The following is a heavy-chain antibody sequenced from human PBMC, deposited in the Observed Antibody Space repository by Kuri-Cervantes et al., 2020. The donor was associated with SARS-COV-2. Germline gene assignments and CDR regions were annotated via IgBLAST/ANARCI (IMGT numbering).Heavy chain of an antibody. Sequence: SETLSLTCAVYGGSFSDYYWTWIRQPPGKGLEWIGEINHSGSTNYNPFLKSRVTISVDTSKNQFSLKLSSVTAADTAVYYCARDPRGWLQPNPYWYFDLWGRGTLVTVSS. D-gene: IGHD5-24*01. V-gene: IGHV4-34*01. J-gene: IGHJ2*01. CDR1: GGSFSDYY. CDR3: ARDPRGWLQPNPYWYFDL. CDR2: INHSGST.